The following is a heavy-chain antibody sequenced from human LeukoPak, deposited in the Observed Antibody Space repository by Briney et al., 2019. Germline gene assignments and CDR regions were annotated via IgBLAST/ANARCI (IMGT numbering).Heavy chain of an antibody. Sequence: PGGSLRLSCVASGFTVSSYSLNWVRQAPGKGLEWISYISGSGGMIKYADSVKGRFTISRDNAKNSLYLQMNSLRVGDTAVYYCARDPYTWADDYWGQGTLVTVSS. V-gene: IGHV3-48*01. CDR1: GFTVSSYS. CDR3: ARDPYTWADDY. J-gene: IGHJ4*02. CDR2: ISGSGGMI. D-gene: IGHD1-26*01.